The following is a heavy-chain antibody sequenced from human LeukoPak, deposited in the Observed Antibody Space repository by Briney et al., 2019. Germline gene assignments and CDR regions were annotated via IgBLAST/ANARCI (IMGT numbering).Heavy chain of an antibody. D-gene: IGHD6-13*01. V-gene: IGHV3-20*04. CDR2: INWNGGST. J-gene: IGHJ4*02. CDR3: ARDSGIAAGFDY. Sequence: GGSLRLSCAASGFTFDDYGMSWVRQAPGKGLEWVAGINWNGGSTGYADSVKCRFTISRDNAKNSLYLQMNSLRAEDTALYYCARDSGIAAGFDYWGQGTLVTVSS. CDR1: GFTFDDYG.